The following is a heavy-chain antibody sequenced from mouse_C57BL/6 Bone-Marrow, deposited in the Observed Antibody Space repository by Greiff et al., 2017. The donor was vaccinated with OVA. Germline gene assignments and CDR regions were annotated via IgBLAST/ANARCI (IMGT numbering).Heavy chain of an antibody. CDR2: FYPGSGSI. V-gene: IGHV1-62-2*01. J-gene: IGHJ4*01. CDR1: GYTFTEYT. CDR3: ARHEESYDYEDYAMDY. Sequence: VKLQQSGAELVKPGASVKLSCKASGYTFTEYTIHWVKQRSGQGLEWIGWFYPGSGSIKYNEKFKDKATLTADKSSSTVYMELSRLTSEDSAVYFGARHEESYDYEDYAMDYWGQGTSVTVSS. D-gene: IGHD2-4*01.